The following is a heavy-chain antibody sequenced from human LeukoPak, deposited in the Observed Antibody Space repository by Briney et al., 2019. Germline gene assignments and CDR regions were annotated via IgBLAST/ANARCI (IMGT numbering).Heavy chain of an antibody. CDR1: GFNFLDYN. J-gene: IGHJ4*02. V-gene: IGHV3-21*01. D-gene: IGHD3-9*01. CDR2: ISSSSSYI. Sequence: PGGSLRLSCAASGFNFLDYNINWVRQAPGKGLEWVSSISSSSSYIYYADSVKGRFTISRDNAKNSLYLQMNSLRAEDTAVYYCARGSLYDILTGPTFDYWGQGTLVTVSS. CDR3: ARGSLYDILTGPTFDY.